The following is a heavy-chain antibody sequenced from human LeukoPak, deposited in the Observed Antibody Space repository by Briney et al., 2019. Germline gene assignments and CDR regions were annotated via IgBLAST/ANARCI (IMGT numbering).Heavy chain of an antibody. Sequence: TSETLSLTCAVYGGSFGGYYWSWIRQPPGKGLEWIGEINHSGSTNYNPSLKGRVTISVDTSKNQFSLKLSSVTAADTAIYYCARSSSSTFDPWGRGTLVTVSS. D-gene: IGHD6-19*01. V-gene: IGHV4-34*01. CDR3: ARSSSSTFDP. CDR2: INHSGST. J-gene: IGHJ5*02. CDR1: GGSFGGYY.